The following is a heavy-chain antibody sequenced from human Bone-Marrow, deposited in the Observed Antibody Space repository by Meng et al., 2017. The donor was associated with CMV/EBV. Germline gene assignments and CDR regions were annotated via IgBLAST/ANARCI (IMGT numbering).Heavy chain of an antibody. CDR1: GGSFSGYY. D-gene: IGHD3-3*01. J-gene: IGHJ4*02. CDR2: INHSGST. Sequence: SETLSLTCAVYGGSFSGYYWSWIRQPPGKGLEWIGEINHSGSTNYNPSLKSRVTISVDTSKNQFSLKLSSVTAADTAVYYCARRRIFGVFDYWGQRTLVTVSS. CDR3: ARRRIFGVFDY. V-gene: IGHV4-34*01.